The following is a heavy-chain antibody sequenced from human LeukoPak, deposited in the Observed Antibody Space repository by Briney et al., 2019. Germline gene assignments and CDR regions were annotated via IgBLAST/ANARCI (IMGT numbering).Heavy chain of an antibody. V-gene: IGHV3-7*03. Sequence: GGSLRLSCAASGFTFSSYWMRWVRQAPGKGLEWVANIKQDGSERNYVDSVKGRFTISRDNAKNSLYLQMNSLRAEDTAVYYCASGLELDYWGQGTLVTVSS. CDR2: IKQDGSER. CDR3: ASGLELDY. J-gene: IGHJ4*02. CDR1: GFTFSSYW.